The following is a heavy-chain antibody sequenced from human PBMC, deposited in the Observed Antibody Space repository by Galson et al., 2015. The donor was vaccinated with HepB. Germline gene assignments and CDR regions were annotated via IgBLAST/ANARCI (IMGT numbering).Heavy chain of an antibody. CDR3: TTKNLPAATDY. Sequence: SLRLCCAASGFIFSNAWMIWVRQAPGKGLEWVGRIKSKTDGGTTDYAAPVKGRFTISRDDSENTLYLQMNSLKTDDTAVYYCTTKNLPAATDYWGQGTLVTVSS. CDR1: GFIFSNAW. D-gene: IGHD2-2*01. J-gene: IGHJ4*02. V-gene: IGHV3-15*01. CDR2: IKSKTDGGTT.